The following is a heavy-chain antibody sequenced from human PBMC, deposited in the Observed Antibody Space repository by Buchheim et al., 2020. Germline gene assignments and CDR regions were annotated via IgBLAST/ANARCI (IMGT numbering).Heavy chain of an antibody. V-gene: IGHV1-3*01. J-gene: IGHJ4*02. D-gene: IGHD5-24*01. CDR1: GYTFTTYA. CDR3: ARGRVTMATINLDY. Sequence: QVQLVQSGAEVMKPGASVKVSCQASGYTFTTYAMHWVRQAPGQRLEWMGWINPGNGNTTYSPTFQGRVTITRDTSASTAYMELISLRSEDTAVYYCARGRVTMATINLDYWGQGT. CDR2: INPGNGNT.